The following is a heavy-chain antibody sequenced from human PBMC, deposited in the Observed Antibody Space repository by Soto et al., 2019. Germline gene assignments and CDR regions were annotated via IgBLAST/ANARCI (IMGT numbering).Heavy chain of an antibody. D-gene: IGHD4-17*01. CDR2: FDPEDGET. J-gene: IGHJ4*02. V-gene: IGHV1-24*01. CDR3: ATGQSAYAPDLPFDY. CDR1: GYTLTELS. Sequence: GASVKVSCKVSGYTLTELSMHWVRQAPGKGLEWMGGFDPEDGETIYAQKFQGRVTMTEDTSTDTAYMELSSLRSEDTAVYYCATGQSAYAPDLPFDYWGQGTLVTVSS.